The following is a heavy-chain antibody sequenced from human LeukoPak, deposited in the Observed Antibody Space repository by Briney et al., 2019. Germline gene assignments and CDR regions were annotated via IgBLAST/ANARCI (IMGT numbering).Heavy chain of an antibody. CDR1: GGSFSGYY. J-gene: IGHJ5*02. V-gene: IGHV4-34*01. CDR2: INHSGST. Sequence: SETLSLTCAVYGGSFSGYYWSWIRQPPGKGLEWIGEINHSGSTNYNPSLKNRVTISVDTSKNQFSLKLSSVTAADTAVYYCARMGYCSSTSCYTWVWFDPWGQGTLVTVSS. D-gene: IGHD2-2*02. CDR3: ARMGYCSSTSCYTWVWFDP.